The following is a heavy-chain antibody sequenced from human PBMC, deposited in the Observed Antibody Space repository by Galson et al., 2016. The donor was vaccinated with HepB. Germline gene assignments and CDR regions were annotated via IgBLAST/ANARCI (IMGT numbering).Heavy chain of an antibody. D-gene: IGHD6-19*01. V-gene: IGHV3-30*03. J-gene: IGHJ4*02. CDR3: ARGASGWYGTIDY. Sequence: SLRLSCAASGFTFSGYGMHWVRQAPGKGLEWVAVISYDGGSIYYADSVEGRFTISRDNSKNTLYLQMKSLRADDTAVYYCARGASGWYGTIDYWGQGTLVSVSS. CDR2: ISYDGGSI. CDR1: GFTFSGYG.